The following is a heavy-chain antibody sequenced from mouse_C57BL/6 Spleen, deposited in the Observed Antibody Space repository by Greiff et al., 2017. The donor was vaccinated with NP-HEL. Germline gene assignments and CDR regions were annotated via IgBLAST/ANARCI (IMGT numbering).Heavy chain of an antibody. CDR3: AREGPGQGAMDD. CDR2: IYPRSGYT. Sequence: VQLQQSGAELVRPGASVKLSCKASGYTFTSYGISWVKQRTGQGLEWIGEIYPRSGYTYYNEKFKGKATLTADKSSSTAYMGLRSLTSEDSAVDFCAREGPGQGAMDDWGQGTSVTVSS. D-gene: IGHD3-3*01. V-gene: IGHV1-81*01. J-gene: IGHJ4*01. CDR1: GYTFTSYG.